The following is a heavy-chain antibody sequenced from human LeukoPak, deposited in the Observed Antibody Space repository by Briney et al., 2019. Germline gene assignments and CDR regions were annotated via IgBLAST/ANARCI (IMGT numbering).Heavy chain of an antibody. D-gene: IGHD6-6*01. CDR3: ATTSRYFDY. CDR1: GYSFTNYW. V-gene: IGHV5-51*01. J-gene: IGHJ4*02. Sequence: GESLKISCKGSGYSFTNYWIGWVRQMPGKGLEWMGIIYPGDSETRYNPSFQGQVTISADKSISTAYLQWTSLKASDTAIYYCATTSRYFDYWGQGTLGTVSS. CDR2: IYPGDSET.